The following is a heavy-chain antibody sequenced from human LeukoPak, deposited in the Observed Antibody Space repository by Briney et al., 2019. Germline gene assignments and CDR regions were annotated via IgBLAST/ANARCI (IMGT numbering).Heavy chain of an antibody. CDR2: TSSSSSYI. CDR1: GFTFSSHS. Sequence: GGSLRLSCAASGFTFSSHSMNWVRQAPGKGLEWVSSTSSSSSYIYYADSVKGRFTISRDNAKNSLYLQMNSLRAEDTAVYYCARGLEYSSSSRGDYWGQGTLVTVSS. CDR3: ARGLEYSSSSRGDY. D-gene: IGHD6-13*01. V-gene: IGHV3-21*01. J-gene: IGHJ4*02.